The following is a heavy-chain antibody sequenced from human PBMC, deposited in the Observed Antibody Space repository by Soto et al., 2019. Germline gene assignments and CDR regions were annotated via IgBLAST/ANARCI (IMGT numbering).Heavy chain of an antibody. CDR1: GFTFSSYG. D-gene: IGHD2-2*01. CDR2: IWYDGSNK. Sequence: QVQLVESGGGVVQPGRSLRLSCAASGFTFSSYGMHWVRQAPGKGLEWVAVIWYDGSNKYYADSVKGRFTISRDNSKNTLYLQMNSLRAEDTAVYYCARDQGEGSTSCTACYYYYGMDVWGQGTTVTVSS. CDR3: ARDQGEGSTSCTACYYYYGMDV. V-gene: IGHV3-33*01. J-gene: IGHJ6*02.